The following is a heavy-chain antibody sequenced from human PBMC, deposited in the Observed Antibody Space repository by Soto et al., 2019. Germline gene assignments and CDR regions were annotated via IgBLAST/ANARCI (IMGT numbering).Heavy chain of an antibody. J-gene: IGHJ4*02. CDR1: GFTFSSYA. D-gene: IGHD3-22*01. Sequence: PGGSLRLSCAASGFTFSSYAMHWVRQAPGKGLEWVSAISGSGGSTYYADSVKGRFTISRDNSKNTLYLQMNSLRAEDTAVYYCARDRSMIVVAPGYWGQGTLVTVSS. CDR3: ARDRSMIVVAPGY. V-gene: IGHV3-23*01. CDR2: ISGSGGST.